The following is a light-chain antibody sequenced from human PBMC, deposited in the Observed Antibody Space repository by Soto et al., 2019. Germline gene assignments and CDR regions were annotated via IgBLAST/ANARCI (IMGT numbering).Light chain of an antibody. CDR3: QQYSSSPIT. V-gene: IGKV3-20*01. CDR1: QSFSSTY. Sequence: EIVLTQSPGTLSLSPGERATLSCRASQSFSSTYLAWYQQKPGQAPRLLIYGASSKATGIPDRFSGGGSGTHFSLTISRLDPEDFAVYYCQQYSSSPITFGQGTRREIK. J-gene: IGKJ5*01. CDR2: GAS.